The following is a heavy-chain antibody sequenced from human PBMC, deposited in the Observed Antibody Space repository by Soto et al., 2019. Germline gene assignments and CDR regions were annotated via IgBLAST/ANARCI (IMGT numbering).Heavy chain of an antibody. CDR3: ARHRPTTYYDFWSGYYLDY. Sequence: TLSLTCTVSGGSISSGDYYWSWIRQPPGKGLEWNGYIYYSGSTYYNPSLKSRVTISVDTSKNQFSLKLSFVTAADTAVYYCARHRPTTYYDFWSGYYLDYWGQGTLVTVSS. CDR2: IYYSGST. V-gene: IGHV4-30-4*01. J-gene: IGHJ4*02. CDR1: GGSISSGDYY. D-gene: IGHD3-3*01.